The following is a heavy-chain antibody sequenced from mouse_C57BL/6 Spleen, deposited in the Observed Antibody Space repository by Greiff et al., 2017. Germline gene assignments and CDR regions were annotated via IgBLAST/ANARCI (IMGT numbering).Heavy chain of an antibody. V-gene: IGHV1-64*01. CDR2: IHPNSGST. D-gene: IGHD2-4*01. CDR3: ARWGLRRDAMDY. CDR1: GYTFTSYW. Sequence: VQLQQPGAELVKPGASVKLSCKASGYTFTSYWMHWVKQRPGQGLEWIGMIHPNSGSTNYNEKFKSKATLTVDKSSSTAYMQLSSLTSEDSAVYYCARWGLRRDAMDYWGQGTSVTVSS. J-gene: IGHJ4*01.